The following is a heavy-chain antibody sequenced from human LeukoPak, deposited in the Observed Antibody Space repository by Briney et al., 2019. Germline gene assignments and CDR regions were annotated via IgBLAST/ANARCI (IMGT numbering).Heavy chain of an antibody. D-gene: IGHD4-23*01. Sequence: PGGSLRLSCAASGFTFSSYGMHWVRQAPGKGLEWVAVISYDGSNKYYADSVKGRFTISRDNSKNTLYLQMNSLRAEDTAVYYCARDRRDDDYGGNSFTPIYWYFDLWGRGTLVTVSS. CDR3: ARDRRDDDYGGNSFTPIYWYFDL. CDR2: ISYDGSNK. CDR1: GFTFSSYG. V-gene: IGHV3-30*03. J-gene: IGHJ2*01.